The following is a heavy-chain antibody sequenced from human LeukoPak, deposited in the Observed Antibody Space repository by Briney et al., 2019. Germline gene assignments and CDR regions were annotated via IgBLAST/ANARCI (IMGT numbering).Heavy chain of an antibody. Sequence: ASVKVSCKASGYTFTGHYMHWVRQAPGQGLEWMGWINPDSGGTKYAQKFQGRVTMTRDTSISTAYMELSRLTSDDTAVYYCARGSGYSYGIDYWGQGTLVTVSS. J-gene: IGHJ4*02. CDR3: ARGSGYSYGIDY. D-gene: IGHD5-18*01. CDR2: INPDSGGT. V-gene: IGHV1-2*02. CDR1: GYTFTGHY.